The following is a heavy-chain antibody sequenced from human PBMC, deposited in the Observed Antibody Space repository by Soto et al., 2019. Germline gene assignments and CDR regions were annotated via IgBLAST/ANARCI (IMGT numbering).Heavy chain of an antibody. CDR2: IIPIFGTA. V-gene: IGHV1-69*13. CDR1: GCTFSSYA. J-gene: IGHJ5*02. Sequence: SVKVSCNSSGCTFSSYAIICVRHTPGQGLEWMGGIIPIFGTANYAQKFQGRVTITADESTSTAYMELSSLRSEDTAVYYCARGSGLRITIGSFDTWGQGTLVTVSS. CDR3: ARGSGLRITIGSFDT. D-gene: IGHD3-16*01.